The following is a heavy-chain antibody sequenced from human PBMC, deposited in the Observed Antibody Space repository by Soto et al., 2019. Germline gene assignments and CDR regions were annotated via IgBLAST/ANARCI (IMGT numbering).Heavy chain of an antibody. D-gene: IGHD2-8*01. CDR2: IYSGGST. Sequence: LRLSCAASGFTVSSNYMSWVRQAPGKGLEWVSVIYSGGSTYYADSVRGRFTISRDNSKNTLYLQMNSLRAEDTTVYYCARIMVTPNRYYYGMDVWGQGTTVTVSS. J-gene: IGHJ6*02. CDR3: ARIMVTPNRYYYGMDV. CDR1: GFTVSSNY. V-gene: IGHV3-53*01.